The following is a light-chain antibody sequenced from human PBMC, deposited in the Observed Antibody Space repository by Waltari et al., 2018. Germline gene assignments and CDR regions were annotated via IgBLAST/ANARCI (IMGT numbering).Light chain of an antibody. J-gene: IGKJ4*01. CDR2: HAS. CDR3: QQYNRWPPLT. CDR1: QHIDNN. V-gene: IGKV3-15*01. Sequence: EVVMTLSPAALSVSAGERVNLSCKASQHIDNNLAWYQQKPGQCPRLLIYHASTRAAGVPARFSGSGSGTEFTLTISSLQSEDCAVYYCQQYNRWPPLTFGGGTKVEIK.